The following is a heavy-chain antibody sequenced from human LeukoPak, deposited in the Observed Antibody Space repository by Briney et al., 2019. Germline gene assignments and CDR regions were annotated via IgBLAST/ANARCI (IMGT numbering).Heavy chain of an antibody. J-gene: IGHJ4*02. CDR1: GFTFSNYE. D-gene: IGHD6-19*01. CDR2: ISSSGVLI. V-gene: IGHV3-48*03. Sequence: GGSLRLSCAPSGFTFSNYEMNWVRQAPGKGLEWVSFISSSGVLIYYADSVKGRFTISRDNAKDSLYLQMNSLRVEDTAVYYCARVSGSGWHFDYWGQGSLVTVSS. CDR3: ARVSGSGWHFDY.